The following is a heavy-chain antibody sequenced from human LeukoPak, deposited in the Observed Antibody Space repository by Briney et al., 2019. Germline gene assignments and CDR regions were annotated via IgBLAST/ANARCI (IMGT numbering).Heavy chain of an antibody. CDR2: IWSDGGKS. D-gene: IGHD2-2*01. V-gene: IGHV3-33*01. J-gene: IGHJ4*02. CDR1: GFPFSAYG. Sequence: PGGSLRLSCAASGFPFSAYGMHWVRQAPGKGLEWVAVIWSDGGKSYNSDSVKGRFTISRDNSKNTLYLQMNSLRADDTAVYYCATDSIGPATDFDYWGQGTLVTVSS. CDR3: ATDSIGPATDFDY.